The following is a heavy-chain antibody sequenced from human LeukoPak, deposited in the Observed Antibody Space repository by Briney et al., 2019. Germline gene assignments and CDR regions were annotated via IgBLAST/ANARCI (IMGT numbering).Heavy chain of an antibody. D-gene: IGHD2-8*01. CDR2: MNPNSGNT. Sequence: ASVKVSCKASGYTFTSYDINWVRQATGQGLGWMGWMNPNSGNTGYAQKFQGRVTMTRNTSISTAYMELSSLRSEDTAVYYCARGLCSSWRNGVCSYYYGMDVWGQGTTVTVSS. CDR1: GYTFTSYD. J-gene: IGHJ6*02. V-gene: IGHV1-8*01. CDR3: ARGLCSSWRNGVCSYYYGMDV.